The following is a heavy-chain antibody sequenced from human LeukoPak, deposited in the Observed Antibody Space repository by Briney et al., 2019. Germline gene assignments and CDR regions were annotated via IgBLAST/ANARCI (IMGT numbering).Heavy chain of an antibody. CDR3: AGQYCSGGSCQLDY. V-gene: IGHV4-59*01. CDR1: GGSISSYY. Sequence: SETLSLTCTVSGGSISSYYWSWIRQPPGKGLEWIGYIYYSGSTNYNPSLKSRVTISVDTSKNQFSLKLSSVTAADTAVYYCAGQYCSGGSCQLDYWGQGNLVTVSS. D-gene: IGHD2-15*01. J-gene: IGHJ4*02. CDR2: IYYSGST.